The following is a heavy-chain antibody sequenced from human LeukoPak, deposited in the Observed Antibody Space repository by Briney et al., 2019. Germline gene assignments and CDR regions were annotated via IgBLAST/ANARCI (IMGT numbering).Heavy chain of an antibody. D-gene: IGHD6-19*01. CDR1: GDPISSYY. CDR2: IYTSGTT. CDR3: ARLGSSGSAQYFQD. Sequence: KPSETLSLTCTVSGDPISSYYWSWIRQPAGKGLEWIGRIYTSGTTNYNSSLKSRLTMSVDTSKNQFSLKLSSVTAADTAVYYCARLGSSGSAQYFQDWGQATLVTVSS. V-gene: IGHV4-4*07. J-gene: IGHJ1*01.